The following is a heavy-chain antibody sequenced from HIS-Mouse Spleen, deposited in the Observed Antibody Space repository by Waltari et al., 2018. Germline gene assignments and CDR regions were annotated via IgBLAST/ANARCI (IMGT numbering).Heavy chain of an antibody. CDR2: IYYSGGT. J-gene: IGHJ6*02. Sequence: QLQLQESGPGLVKPSETLSLTCTVSGGPISSSSYYWGWIRQPPGKGLEWIGGIYYSGGTYYNPSLKSRVTISVDTSKNQFSLKLSSVTAADTAVYYCASVITIFGVVTHGMDVWGQGTTVTVSS. V-gene: IGHV4-39*01. CDR3: ASVITIFGVVTHGMDV. D-gene: IGHD3-3*01. CDR1: GGPISSSSYY.